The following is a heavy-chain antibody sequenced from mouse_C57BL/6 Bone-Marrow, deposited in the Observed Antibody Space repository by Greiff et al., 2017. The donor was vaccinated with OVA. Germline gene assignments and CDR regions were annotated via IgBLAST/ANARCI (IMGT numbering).Heavy chain of an antibody. CDR1: GYAFSSSW. CDR2: IYPGDGDT. Sequence: VQLQQSGPELVKPGASVKISCKASGYAFSSSWMNWVKQRPGKGLEWIGRIYPGDGDTNYNGKFKGKATLTADKSSSTAYMQLSSLTSEDSAVYFCGRRKSGYYASSFDYWGQGTTLTVSS. V-gene: IGHV1-82*01. D-gene: IGHD2-3*01. CDR3: GRRKSGYYASSFDY. J-gene: IGHJ2*01.